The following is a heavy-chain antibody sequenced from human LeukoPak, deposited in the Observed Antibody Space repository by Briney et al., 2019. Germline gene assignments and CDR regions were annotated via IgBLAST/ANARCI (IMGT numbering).Heavy chain of an antibody. V-gene: IGHV4-59*01. CDR2: IYYTGTT. Sequence: SETLYLTCTVSGGSLTSYYWSWIRQPPGKGLEWIGCIYYTGTTNYNPSLKSRVTISVDTSKDQFSLKLNSVTAADTAVYYCARFGSLREPILDYWGQGTLATVSS. CDR3: ARFGSLREPILDY. J-gene: IGHJ4*02. CDR1: GGSLTSYY. D-gene: IGHD3-16*01.